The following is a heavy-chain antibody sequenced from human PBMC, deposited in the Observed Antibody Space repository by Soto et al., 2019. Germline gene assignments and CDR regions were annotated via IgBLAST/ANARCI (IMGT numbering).Heavy chain of an antibody. CDR1: GYVFTGYY. V-gene: IGHV1-2*02. Sequence: ASVKVSCKTSGYVFTGYYLHWVRQAPGQGLEWMGWINCRSGGTTYTQKFQGRVTLTMDTSTSTAYMELSSLISDDTALYYCMRGASARDSSGYPYYFDTWGQGTLVTVSS. CDR3: MRGASARDSSGYPYYFDT. CDR2: INCRSGGT. J-gene: IGHJ4*02. D-gene: IGHD3-22*01.